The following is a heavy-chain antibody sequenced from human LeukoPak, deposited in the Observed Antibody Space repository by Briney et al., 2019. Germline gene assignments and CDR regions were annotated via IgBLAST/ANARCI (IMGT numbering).Heavy chain of an antibody. V-gene: IGHV3-23*01. Sequence: GGSLRLSCAASGFTFSSYAMSWVRQAPGAGLEWVSAISGSVGSTYYADSVKGRFTISIDNSKTTLYLQMNSLRAEDTAVYYCAKPIRYCSSTSCQLAKYQLGFDPWGQGTLVTVSS. CDR3: AKPIRYCSSTSCQLAKYQLGFDP. CDR2: ISGSVGST. J-gene: IGHJ5*02. CDR1: GFTFSSYA. D-gene: IGHD2-2*01.